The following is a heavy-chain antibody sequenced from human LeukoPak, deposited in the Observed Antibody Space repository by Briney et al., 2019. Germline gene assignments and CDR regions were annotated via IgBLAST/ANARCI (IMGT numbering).Heavy chain of an antibody. V-gene: IGHV1-8*01. J-gene: IGHJ4*02. CDR1: GYTLTSYD. Sequence: GASVKVSCKASGYTLTSYDINWVRQATGQGLEWMGWMNPNSGNTGYAQKFQGRVTMTRNTSISTAYMELSSLRSEDTAVYYCARGAPYYDILTGDTLDYWGQGTLVTVSS. D-gene: IGHD3-9*01. CDR2: MNPNSGNT. CDR3: ARGAPYYDILTGDTLDY.